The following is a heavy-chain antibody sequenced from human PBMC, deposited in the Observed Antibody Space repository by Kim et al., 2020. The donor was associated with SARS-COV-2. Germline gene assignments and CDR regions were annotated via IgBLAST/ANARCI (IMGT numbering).Heavy chain of an antibody. J-gene: IGHJ5*02. CDR2: IYYSGST. Sequence: SETLSLTCTVSGGSISSSSYYWGWIRQPPGKGLEWIGSIYYSGSTYYNPSLKSRVTISVDTSKNQFSLKLSSVTAADTAVYYCARHLVAVAGTVRVDWFDPWGQGTLVTVSS. V-gene: IGHV4-39*01. CDR3: ARHLVAVAGTVRVDWFDP. D-gene: IGHD6-19*01. CDR1: GGSISSSSYY.